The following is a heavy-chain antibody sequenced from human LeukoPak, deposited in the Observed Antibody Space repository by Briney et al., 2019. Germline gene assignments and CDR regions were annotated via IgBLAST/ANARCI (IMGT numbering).Heavy chain of an antibody. CDR3: ARVVNYGSGSYDY. CDR2: ISSSGGTV. J-gene: IGHJ4*02. D-gene: IGHD3-10*01. CDR1: GFTFSSFS. Sequence: RTGGSLRLSCAASGFTFSSFSMTWVRQAPGKGLEWVSYISSSGGTVYYVDSVRGRFTISRDNAKNSLYLQMNSLRAEDTAVYYCARVVNYGSGSYDYWGQGTLVTVSS. V-gene: IGHV3-48*01.